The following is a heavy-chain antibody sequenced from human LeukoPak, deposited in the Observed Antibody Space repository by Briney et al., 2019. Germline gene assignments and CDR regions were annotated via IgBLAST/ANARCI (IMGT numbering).Heavy chain of an antibody. CDR2: VDPEDGET. CDR3: ATARPYCSSTSCYMDV. D-gene: IGHD2-2*01. CDR1: GYTFIDYY. J-gene: IGHJ6*03. V-gene: IGHV1-69-2*01. Sequence: GASVKISCKVSGYTFIDYYMHRVQEAPGKGLEWMGLVDPEDGETIHAEKFQGRVTITADTSTDTAYMELSSLRSEGTAVYYCATARPYCSSTSCYMDVWGKGTTVTVSS.